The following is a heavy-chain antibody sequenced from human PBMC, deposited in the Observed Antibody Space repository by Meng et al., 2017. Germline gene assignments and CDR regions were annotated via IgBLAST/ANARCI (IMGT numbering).Heavy chain of an antibody. Sequence: SETLSLTCTVSGGSISSYYWSWIRQPAGKGLEWIGRIYTSGSTNYNPSLKSRVTISVDTSKNQFSLKLSSVTAADTAVYYCARGDYYGSGSYFPYYGMDVWGQGTTVTVSS. CDR2: IYTSGST. CDR1: GGSISSYY. J-gene: IGHJ6*02. V-gene: IGHV4-4*07. D-gene: IGHD3-10*01. CDR3: ARGDYYGSGSYFPYYGMDV.